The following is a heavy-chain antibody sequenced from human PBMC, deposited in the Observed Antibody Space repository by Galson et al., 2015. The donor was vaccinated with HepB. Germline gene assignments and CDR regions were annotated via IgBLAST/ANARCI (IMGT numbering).Heavy chain of an antibody. V-gene: IGHV3-66*01. J-gene: IGHJ6*02. CDR3: ARDLVGVYYYYGMDV. D-gene: IGHD3-22*01. CDR2: IYSGGST. CDR1: GFTVSSNY. Sequence: SLRLSCAASGFTVSSNYMSWVRQAPGKGLEWVSVIYSGGSTYYADSVKGRFTISRDNSKNTLYLQMNSLRAEDTAVYYCARDLVGVYYYYGMDVWGQGTTVTVSS.